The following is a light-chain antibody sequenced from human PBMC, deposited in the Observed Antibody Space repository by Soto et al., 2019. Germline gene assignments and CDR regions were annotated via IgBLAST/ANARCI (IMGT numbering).Light chain of an antibody. J-gene: IGKJ4*01. CDR2: FAS. Sequence: EIVMTQSPATLSVSPGERATLSCRASQSMYNNLAWYQQKPGQAPRILIYFASTRATGIPARFSGSGSGTEFTLTISSLQSADFAVDYCQQYNNWSLTFGGGTKVE. CDR1: QSMYNN. V-gene: IGKV3-15*01. CDR3: QQYNNWSLT.